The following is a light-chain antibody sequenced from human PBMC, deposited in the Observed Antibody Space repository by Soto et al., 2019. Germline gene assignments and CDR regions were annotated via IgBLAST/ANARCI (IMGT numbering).Light chain of an antibody. Sequence: IQMTQSPSTLSASVGDRVTITCRASQTINSWLAWYQQKPGKAPRLLIYAAFSLQSGVPSRFSGSGSGTDFTLTISSLQPEDFATYYCLQDYNYPRTFGQGTKVDIK. J-gene: IGKJ1*01. CDR3: LQDYNYPRT. CDR1: QTINSW. CDR2: AAF. V-gene: IGKV1-6*01.